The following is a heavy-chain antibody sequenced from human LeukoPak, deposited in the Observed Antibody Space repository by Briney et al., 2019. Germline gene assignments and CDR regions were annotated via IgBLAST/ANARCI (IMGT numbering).Heavy chain of an antibody. CDR2: TDTSGNYI. V-gene: IGHV3-21*06. CDR3: ARGRSITLLRGVAMSDGFDI. D-gene: IGHD3-10*01. J-gene: IGHJ3*02. Sequence: GGSLRLSCEASGFTFSNYGMNWVRQAPGKGLKWVSFTDTSGNYIYYGDSVKGRFTISRDNARNLLFLQMNGLRAEDTAVYYCARGRSITLLRGVAMSDGFDIWGQGAMVAVSS. CDR1: GFTFSNYG.